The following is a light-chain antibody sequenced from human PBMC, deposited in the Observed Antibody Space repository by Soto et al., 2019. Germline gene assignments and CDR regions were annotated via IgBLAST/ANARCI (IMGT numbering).Light chain of an antibody. CDR3: QTWGTGIRVV. CDR1: SGHSNYA. V-gene: IGLV4-69*02. CDR2: VNSDGSH. Sequence: QPVLTQSPSDSASLGASVKLTCTLSSGHSNYAIAWHQQQPEKGPRYLMKVNSDGSHTKGDGIPVRFSGSSSGAERYLIISSLQSEDEADYYCQTWGTGIRVVFGGGTKVTVL. J-gene: IGLJ2*01.